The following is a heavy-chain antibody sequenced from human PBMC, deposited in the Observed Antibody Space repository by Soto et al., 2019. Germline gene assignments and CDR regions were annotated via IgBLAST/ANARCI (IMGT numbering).Heavy chain of an antibody. CDR1: GFTFSSYG. J-gene: IGHJ4*02. CDR2: IWYDGSNK. V-gene: IGHV3-33*01. CDR3: ARGSPDGFLALDY. Sequence: VQLVESGGGVVQPGRSLRLSCAASGFTFSSYGMHWVRQAPGKGLEWVAVIWYDGSNKYYADSVKGRFTISRDNSKNTLYLQMNSLRAEDTAVYYCARGSPDGFLALDYWGQGTLVTVSS. D-gene: IGHD3-3*01.